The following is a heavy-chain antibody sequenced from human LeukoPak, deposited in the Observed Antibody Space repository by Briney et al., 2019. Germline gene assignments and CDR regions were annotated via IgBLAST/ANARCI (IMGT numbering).Heavy chain of an antibody. V-gene: IGHV4-59*12. CDR1: GVSISSNF. J-gene: IGHJ4*02. CDR2: IYSSGTT. D-gene: IGHD5-12*01. CDR3: ASRYSGYDFGY. Sequence: SETLSLTCTVSGVSISSNFWSWVRQPPGKGLEWIGYIYSSGTTKYNPSLKSRVTISVDTSKNQLSLTLSSVTAADTAVYYCASRYSGYDFGYWGQGTLVTVSS.